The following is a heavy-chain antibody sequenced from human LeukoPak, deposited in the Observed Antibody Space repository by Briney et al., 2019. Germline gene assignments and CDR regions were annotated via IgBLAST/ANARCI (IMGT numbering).Heavy chain of an antibody. Sequence: GWSLTLSCPASGYIFSSYWMHWVRQAACKELVGVSRINTDGCSTSYADSVKGRFTIYRDNAKNTLYLKMNSLRAEDTAVYCCAREGYSYGYDYWGQGTLVTVSS. D-gene: IGHD5-18*01. CDR3: AREGYSYGYDY. J-gene: IGHJ4*02. CDR1: GYIFSSYW. CDR2: INTDGCST. V-gene: IGHV3-74*01.